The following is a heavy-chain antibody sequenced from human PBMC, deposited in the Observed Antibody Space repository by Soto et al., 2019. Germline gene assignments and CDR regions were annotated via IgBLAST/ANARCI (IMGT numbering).Heavy chain of an antibody. V-gene: IGHV3-21*01. Sequence: GGSLRLSCAASGFNFSSYSMNWVRQAPGKRLEWVSSISSSSSYIYYADSVKGRFTISRDNAKNSLYLQMNSLRAEDTAVYYCARDLENHFDYWGQGTLVTVSS. CDR2: ISSSSSYI. CDR3: ARDLENHFDY. CDR1: GFNFSSYS. J-gene: IGHJ4*02.